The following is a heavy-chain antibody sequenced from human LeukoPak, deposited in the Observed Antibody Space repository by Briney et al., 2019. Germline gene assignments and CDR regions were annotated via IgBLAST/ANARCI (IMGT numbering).Heavy chain of an antibody. Sequence: GGSLRLSCAASGFTFSTYAMTWVRQAPGKGLEWVSAMSGSADSTYYADSVKGRFTISRDNSKNTLYLQMNSLRAEDTAVYYCAKEHRSTYPNWFDPWGQGTLVTVSS. CDR1: GFTFSTYA. J-gene: IGHJ5*02. CDR2: MSGSADST. V-gene: IGHV3-23*01. CDR3: AKEHRSTYPNWFDP. D-gene: IGHD2/OR15-2a*01.